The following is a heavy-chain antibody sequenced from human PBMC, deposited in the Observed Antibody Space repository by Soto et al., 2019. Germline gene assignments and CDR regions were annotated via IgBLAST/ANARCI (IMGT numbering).Heavy chain of an antibody. D-gene: IGHD5-18*01. J-gene: IGHJ4*02. CDR3: AKDLLGYSYGFLDY. Sequence: EVQLLESVGGLVQPGGSLRLSCAASGFNFSSYAMSWVRQAPGKGLEWVSAISGSGGSTYYADSVKGRFTISRDNSKNTLYLQMNSLRAEDTAVYYCAKDLLGYSYGFLDYWGQGTLVTVSS. V-gene: IGHV3-23*01. CDR2: ISGSGGST. CDR1: GFNFSSYA.